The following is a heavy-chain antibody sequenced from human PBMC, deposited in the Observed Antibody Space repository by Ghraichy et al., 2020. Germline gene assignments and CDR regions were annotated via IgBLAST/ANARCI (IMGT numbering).Heavy chain of an antibody. CDR3: ARREGWEVPAFDI. J-gene: IGHJ3*02. CDR1: GGSISSYY. D-gene: IGHD2-2*01. Sequence: SETLSLTCTVSGGSISSYYWSWIRQPPGKGLEWIGYIYYSGSTNYNPSLKSRVTISVDTSKNQFSLKLSSVTAADTAVYYCARREGWEVPAFDIWGQGTMVTVSS. CDR2: IYYSGST. V-gene: IGHV4-59*08.